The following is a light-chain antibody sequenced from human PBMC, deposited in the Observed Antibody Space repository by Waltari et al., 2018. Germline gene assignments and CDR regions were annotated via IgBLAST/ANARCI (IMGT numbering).Light chain of an antibody. J-gene: IGKJ1*01. CDR2: AAS. V-gene: IGKV1-9*01. CDR3: QQFNSYPRT. Sequence: IQLTQSPSALSASVGDRVTITCRATQDIYTYLAWYQQEPGKAPKLLIYAASTLQSGVPSRFSGSGSGTDFTLTISSLQPEDFATYYCQQFNSYPRTFGQGTKVDIK. CDR1: QDIYTY.